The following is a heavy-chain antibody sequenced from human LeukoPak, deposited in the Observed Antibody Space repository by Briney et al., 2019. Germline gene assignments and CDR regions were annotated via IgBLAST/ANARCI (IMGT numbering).Heavy chain of an antibody. V-gene: IGHV1-69*05. D-gene: IGHD6-6*01. CDR1: RGTFSSYA. CDR3: ARIAARLQNWFDP. CDR2: IIPIFGTA. Sequence: GSSVKVSCKASRGTFSSYAISWVRQAPGQGLEWQRGIIPIFGTANYAQKFQGIVTITTDESTSTAYMELSSLRSEDTAVYYCARIAARLQNWFDPWGQGTLVTVSS. J-gene: IGHJ5*02.